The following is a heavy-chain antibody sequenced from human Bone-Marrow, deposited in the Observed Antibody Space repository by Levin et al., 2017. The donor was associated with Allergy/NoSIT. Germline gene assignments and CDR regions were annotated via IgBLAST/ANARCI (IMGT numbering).Heavy chain of an antibody. CDR2: ISYDGSEK. D-gene: IGHD3-16*01. V-gene: IGHV3-30-3*01. CDR1: GFTLRRYA. J-gene: IGHJ4*02. Sequence: PGGSLRLSCAASGFTLRRYAMHWVRQAPGKGLEWVADISYDGSEKNYADAVKGRFSISRDNTKNTRYLKLDSLRDDDTAVYYCARTYYDMFYIGPLDHWGRGTLVTVSS. CDR3: ARTYYDMFYIGPLDH.